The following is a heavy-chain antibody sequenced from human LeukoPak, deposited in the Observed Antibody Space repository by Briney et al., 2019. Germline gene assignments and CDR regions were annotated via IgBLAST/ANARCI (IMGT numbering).Heavy chain of an antibody. D-gene: IGHD4-17*01. CDR3: ARGFGYGDYGLYYYYYYGMDV. V-gene: IGHV1-8*02. CDR1: GYTFTGYY. Sequence: ASVKVSCKASGYTFTGYYMHWVRQAPGQGLEWMGWMNPNSGNTGYAQKFQGRVTMTRSTSISTAYMELCSLRSEDTAVYYCARGFGYGDYGLYYYYYYGMDVWGQGTTVTVSS. CDR2: MNPNSGNT. J-gene: IGHJ6*02.